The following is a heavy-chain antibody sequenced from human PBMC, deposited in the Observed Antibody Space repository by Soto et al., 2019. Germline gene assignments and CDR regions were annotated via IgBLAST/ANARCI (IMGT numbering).Heavy chain of an antibody. V-gene: IGHV3-33*01. Sequence: GGSLRLSCAASGFTFSSYGMHWVRQAPGKGLEWVAVIWYDGSNKYYADSVKGRFTISRDNSKNTLYLQMNSLRAEDTAVYYCARDQYSSSWYELDYWGQGTLVTVSS. J-gene: IGHJ4*02. CDR2: IWYDGSNK. D-gene: IGHD6-13*01. CDR1: GFTFSSYG. CDR3: ARDQYSSSWYELDY.